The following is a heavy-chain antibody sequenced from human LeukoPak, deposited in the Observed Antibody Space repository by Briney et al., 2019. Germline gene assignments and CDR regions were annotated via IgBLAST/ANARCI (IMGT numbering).Heavy chain of an antibody. V-gene: IGHV3-53*05. Sequence: GGSLRLSCAVSGFTVSSSYMSWVRQAPGKGLEWVSFIYSAGSTYYAASVKGRFTISRDSSKNTLYLQMNSLTAEDTAVYYCAKVHLGGSIDYWGQGTLVTVSS. CDR1: GFTVSSSY. CDR2: IYSAGST. J-gene: IGHJ4*02. D-gene: IGHD5-12*01. CDR3: AKVHLGGSIDY.